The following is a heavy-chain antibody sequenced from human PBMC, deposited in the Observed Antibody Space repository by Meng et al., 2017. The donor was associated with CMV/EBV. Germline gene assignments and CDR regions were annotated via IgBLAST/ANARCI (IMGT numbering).Heavy chain of an antibody. Sequence: GESLKISCAASEFTFSSYAMSWVRQAPGKGLEWVSAISGSGGSTYYADSVKGRFTISRDNSKNTLYLQINSLRAEDTAVYYCAKDIVVVPAALDYWGQGTLVTVSS. CDR2: ISGSGGST. V-gene: IGHV3-23*01. CDR3: AKDIVVVPAALDY. J-gene: IGHJ4*02. CDR1: EFTFSSYA. D-gene: IGHD2-2*01.